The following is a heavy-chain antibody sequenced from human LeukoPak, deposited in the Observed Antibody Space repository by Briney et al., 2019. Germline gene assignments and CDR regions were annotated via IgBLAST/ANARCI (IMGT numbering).Heavy chain of an antibody. CDR1: GFTFSSYS. CDR3: ARDGFGGIVGARDAFDI. J-gene: IGHJ3*02. CDR2: ISSSSYI. D-gene: IGHD1-26*01. V-gene: IGHV3-21*01. Sequence: GGSLRLSCAASGFTFSSYSMNWVRQAPGKGLEWVSSISSSSYIYYADSVKGRFTISRDNAKNSLYLQMNSLRAEDTAVYYCARDGFGGIVGARDAFDIWGQGTMVTVSS.